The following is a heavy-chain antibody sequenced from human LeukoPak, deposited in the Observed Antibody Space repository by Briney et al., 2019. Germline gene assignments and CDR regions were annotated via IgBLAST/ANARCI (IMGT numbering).Heavy chain of an antibody. CDR2: ISGSGGST. CDR1: GFTFSSYG. D-gene: IGHD3-22*01. Sequence: PGGSLRLSCAASGFTFSSYGMSWVRQAPGKGLEWVSAISGSGGSTYYADSVKGRFTISRDNSKNTLYLQMNSLRAEDTAVYYCAKVYDSSGYYYPQGPHWGQGTLVTVSS. J-gene: IGHJ4*02. CDR3: AKVYDSSGYYYPQGPH. V-gene: IGHV3-23*01.